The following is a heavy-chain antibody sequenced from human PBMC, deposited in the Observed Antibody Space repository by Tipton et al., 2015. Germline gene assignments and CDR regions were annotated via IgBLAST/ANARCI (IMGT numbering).Heavy chain of an antibody. CDR1: GGSISVSQYY. CDR3: ARLGIPEGGMDV. J-gene: IGHJ6*02. D-gene: IGHD1-14*01. Sequence: TLSLTCTVSGGSISVSQYYWVWIRQPPGKRLEWIGSIFYPEKTYYTPSLQSRVTISVDTPKNQFSLKLNSVTAADTAVYYCARLGIPEGGMDVWGQGTTVTVSS. V-gene: IGHV4-39*01. CDR2: IFYPEKT.